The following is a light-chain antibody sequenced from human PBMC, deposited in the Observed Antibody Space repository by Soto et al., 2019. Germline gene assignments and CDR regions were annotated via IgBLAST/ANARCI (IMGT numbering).Light chain of an antibody. CDR1: RSILGY. Sequence: DIQVTQSPSSLSASVGDRVTITCRASRSILGYLNWYQQKPGKAPKLLIYAASSLQSGVPARFSGSGSGTDFTLTISRLQLDDFATYYCQQGYTTSFAVGPGTKVDIK. V-gene: IGKV1-39*01. J-gene: IGKJ3*01. CDR3: QQGYTTSFA. CDR2: AAS.